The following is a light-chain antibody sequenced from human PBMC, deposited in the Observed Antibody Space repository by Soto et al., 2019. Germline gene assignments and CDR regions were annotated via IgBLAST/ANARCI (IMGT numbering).Light chain of an antibody. Sequence: QSVLTQPPSVSGAPGQRVTISCTGSSSSIGAGFDVHWYQQLPGTAPKLLIYGNINRPSGVPDRFSGSKSGTSASLATTGLQAEDEAEYYCQSYDSNLGGYVFGSGTKVTVL. V-gene: IGLV1-40*01. CDR1: SSSIGAGFD. CDR2: GNI. CDR3: QSYDSNLGGYV. J-gene: IGLJ1*01.